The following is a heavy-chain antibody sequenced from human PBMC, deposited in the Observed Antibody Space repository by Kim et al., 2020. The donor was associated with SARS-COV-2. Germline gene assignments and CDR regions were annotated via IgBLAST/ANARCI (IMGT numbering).Heavy chain of an antibody. CDR3: ARVDRVGYYLDY. J-gene: IGHJ4*02. V-gene: IGHV3-74*01. CDR1: GFIFSDYW. D-gene: IGHD3-3*01. Sequence: GGSLILSCAASGFIFSDYWMHWVRQAPGNGLVWVSRIYTDGTRTAYADSVTGRFTISRDNAKKTVYLQMNSLRAEDTAVYYCARVDRVGYYLDYWGQGILVTVSS. CDR2: IYTDGTRT.